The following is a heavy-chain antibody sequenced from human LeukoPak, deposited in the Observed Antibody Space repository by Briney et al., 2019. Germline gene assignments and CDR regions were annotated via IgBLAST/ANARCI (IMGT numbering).Heavy chain of an antibody. V-gene: IGHV4-38-2*01. CDR2: IYHSGST. J-gene: IGHJ5*02. CDR1: GYSISSGYY. D-gene: IGHD2-2*01. CDR3: ARRGGVPAARNWFDP. Sequence: PSETLSLTCAVSGYSISSGYYWGWIRQPPGKGLEWIGSIYHSGSTYYNPFLKSRVTISVDTSKNQFSLKLSSVTAADTAVYYCARRGGVPAARNWFDPWGQGTLVTVSS.